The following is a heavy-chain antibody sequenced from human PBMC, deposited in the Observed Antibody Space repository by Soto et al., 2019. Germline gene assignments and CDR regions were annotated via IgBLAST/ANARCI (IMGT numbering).Heavy chain of an antibody. CDR2: IIPIFGTA. CDR1: GGTFSSYA. J-gene: IGHJ6*02. Sequence: SVKVSCKASGGTFSSYAISWVRQAPGQGLEWMGGIIPIFGTANYAQKFQGWVTMTRDTSISTAYMELSRLRSDDTALYYCARDWVAAAGNYGMDVWGQGTTVTVSS. CDR3: ARDWVAAAGNYGMDV. D-gene: IGHD6-13*01. V-gene: IGHV1-69*05.